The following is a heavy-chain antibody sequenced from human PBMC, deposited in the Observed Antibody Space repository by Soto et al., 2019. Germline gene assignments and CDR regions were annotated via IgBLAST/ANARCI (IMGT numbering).Heavy chain of an antibody. J-gene: IGHJ3*02. CDR3: AKAAGDAIDI. D-gene: IGHD3-10*01. Sequence: GGSLRLSCAASGFTFSRYAMSWVRQAPGKGLEWVSAISGSGGSTYYADSVKGRFTISRDNSKNTLYLQMNSLRAEDTGVYCCAKAAGDAIDIWGQGTMVTVSS. CDR1: GFTFSRYA. V-gene: IGHV3-23*01. CDR2: ISGSGGST.